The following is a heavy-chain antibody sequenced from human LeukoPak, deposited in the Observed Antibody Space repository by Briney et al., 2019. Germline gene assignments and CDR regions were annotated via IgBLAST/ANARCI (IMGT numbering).Heavy chain of an antibody. CDR1: GGSISSYY. Sequence: SETLSLTCTVSGGSISSYYWSWIRQPPGKGLEWIGYIYYSGSTNYNPSLKSRVTISVDTSKNRFSLKLSSVTAADTAVYYCARDKWLAGFDIWGQGTMVTVSS. CDR2: IYYSGST. J-gene: IGHJ3*02. V-gene: IGHV4-59*01. CDR3: ARDKWLAGFDI. D-gene: IGHD3-22*01.